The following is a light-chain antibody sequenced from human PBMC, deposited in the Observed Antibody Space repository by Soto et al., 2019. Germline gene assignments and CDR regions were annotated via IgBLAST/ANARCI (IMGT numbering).Light chain of an antibody. CDR2: GAS. V-gene: IGKV3-20*01. Sequence: EIVLTQSPGTLSLSPGEKATLSCRASQSIRSTYLAWYQQKPGQAPRLLIYGASNRATGIPDRFSGSGSGTDFTLTISRLEPEDFAVYYCQQYGTSPPMYTFGQGTKLEIK. J-gene: IGKJ2*01. CDR3: QQYGTSPPMYT. CDR1: QSIRSTY.